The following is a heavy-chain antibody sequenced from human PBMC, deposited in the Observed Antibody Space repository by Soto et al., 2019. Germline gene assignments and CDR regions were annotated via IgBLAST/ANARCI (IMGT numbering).Heavy chain of an antibody. J-gene: IGHJ3*02. Sequence: ASETQCDTWSVVYGYIGSLGCRWILQPPGKGLEWIGYIYYSGSTNYNPSLKSRVTISVDTSKNQFSLKLSSVTAADTAVYYCARALILTGYYIHDAFDIWGQGTMVTVSS. CDR2: IYYSGST. V-gene: IGHV4-59*11. D-gene: IGHD3-9*01. CDR1: YGYIGSLG. CDR3: ARALILTGYYIHDAFDI.